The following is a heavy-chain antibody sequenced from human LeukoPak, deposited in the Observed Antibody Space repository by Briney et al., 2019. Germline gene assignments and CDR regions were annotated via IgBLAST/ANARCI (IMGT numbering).Heavy chain of an antibody. V-gene: IGHV4-34*01. Sequence: TSETLSLTCAVYGGSFSGYYWSWIRQPPGKGLEWIGEVNHSGSTNYNPSLKSRVTISVDTSKNQFSLKLSSVTAADTAVYYCARVRDSSGYYYYGMDVWGQGTTVTVSS. D-gene: IGHD3-22*01. CDR2: VNHSGST. CDR1: GGSFSGYY. CDR3: ARVRDSSGYYYYGMDV. J-gene: IGHJ6*02.